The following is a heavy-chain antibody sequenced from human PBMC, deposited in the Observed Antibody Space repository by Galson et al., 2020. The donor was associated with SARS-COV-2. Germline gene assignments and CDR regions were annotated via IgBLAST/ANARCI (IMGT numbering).Heavy chain of an antibody. J-gene: IGHJ5*02. V-gene: IGHV3-30*18. CDR1: GFTFSSYG. CDR2: ISYDGSNK. D-gene: IGHD2-2*01. CDR3: AKDRRYCSSTSCHNWFDP. Sequence: GGSLRLSCAASGFTFSSYGMHWVRQAPGKGLEWVAVISYDGSNKYYADSVKGRFTISRDNSKNTLYLQMNSLRAEDTAVYYCAKDRRYCSSTSCHNWFDPWGQGTLVTVSS.